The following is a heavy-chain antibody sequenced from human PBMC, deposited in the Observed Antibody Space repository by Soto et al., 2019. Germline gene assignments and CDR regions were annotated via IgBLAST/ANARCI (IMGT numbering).Heavy chain of an antibody. D-gene: IGHD6-19*01. CDR3: ARLDSSGCNDY. CDR1: GYTFTSYG. V-gene: IGHV1-18*01. Sequence: ASVKVSCKASGYTFTSYGISWVRQAPGQGLEWMGWISAYNGNTNYAQKLQGRVTMTTDTSTSTAYMELRSPRSGDTAVYYCARLDSSGCNDYWGQGTLVTVSS. J-gene: IGHJ4*02. CDR2: ISAYNGNT.